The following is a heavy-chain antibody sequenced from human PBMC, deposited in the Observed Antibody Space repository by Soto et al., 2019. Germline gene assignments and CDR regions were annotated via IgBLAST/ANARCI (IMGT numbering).Heavy chain of an antibody. J-gene: IGHJ5*02. CDR1: GGNFTNYG. CDR2: IIPLFGRT. V-gene: IGHV1-69*01. D-gene: IGHD6-13*01. CDR3: ARAHGTSWYNWFDH. Sequence: QVQLVQSGAELKKPGSSVKVSCKASGGNFTNYGISWVRQAPGQGLEWMGGIIPLFGRTNYAQKFRGRVTVTADESTSTVYMELNSLRSEDTAIYYCARAHGTSWYNWFDHWGQGTLVTVSS.